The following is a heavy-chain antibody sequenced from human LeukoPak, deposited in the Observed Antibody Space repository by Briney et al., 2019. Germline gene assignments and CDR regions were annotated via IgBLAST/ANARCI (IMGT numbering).Heavy chain of an antibody. CDR1: GFLLSSTGMG. D-gene: IGHD3-16*01. CDR3: AHTITLTFGGVPYFDS. Sequence: SAPTLVSPTPTLTLTCTFSGFLLSSTGMGVDWIRQPPGKALDWLAPIYWNDDKRYSPSLKSRVTITTDTSKNQMVLTMANMDPVDTATYFCAHTITLTFGGVPYFDSWGQGTLVTVSS. CDR2: IYWNDDK. J-gene: IGHJ4*02. V-gene: IGHV2-5*01.